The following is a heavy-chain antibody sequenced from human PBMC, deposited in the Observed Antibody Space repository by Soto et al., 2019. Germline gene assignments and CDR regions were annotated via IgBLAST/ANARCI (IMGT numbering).Heavy chain of an antibody. CDR2: IPFRGST. D-gene: IGHD6-19*01. J-gene: IGHJ4*02. CDR3: ARLGSSGWYQRSYFVS. Sequence: QLQLQESGPGLVKPSETLYLTCTVSGGSISRNNHYGVWIRHSPGKGLELVGSIPFRGSTTYNPSIKSRGRLSRAASMNQFSLRMSSVTAADTAVFYCARLGSSGWYQRSYFVSWCQGLRVTFSS. CDR1: GGSISRNNHY. V-gene: IGHV4-39*01.